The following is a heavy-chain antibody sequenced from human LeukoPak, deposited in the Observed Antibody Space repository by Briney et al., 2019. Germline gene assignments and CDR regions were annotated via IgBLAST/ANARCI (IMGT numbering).Heavy chain of an antibody. V-gene: IGHV4-39*01. CDR2: IYYSGST. D-gene: IGHD2-2*01. J-gene: IGHJ6*02. Sequence: SETLSLTCIVSGGSISSSSYYWGWIRQPPGKGLEWIGSIYYSGSTYYNPSLKSRVTISVDTSKNQFSLKLSSVTAADTAVYYCASPVVPAATHSYWDPGMDVWGQGTTVTVSS. CDR3: ASPVVPAATHSYWDPGMDV. CDR1: GGSISSSSYY.